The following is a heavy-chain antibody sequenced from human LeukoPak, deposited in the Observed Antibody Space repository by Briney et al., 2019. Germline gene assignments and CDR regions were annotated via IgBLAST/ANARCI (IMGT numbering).Heavy chain of an antibody. Sequence: GASVKVSCKASGYTFNDYYMHWVRQAPGQGLEWMGWINPNSRATDSAQKFQGRFSMTRDTSISTAYMELSRLRSDDTAVYYCARRAREYSHDAFDIWGQGTMVTVSS. D-gene: IGHD5-18*01. CDR3: ARRAREYSHDAFDI. J-gene: IGHJ3*02. V-gene: IGHV1-2*02. CDR1: GYTFNDYY. CDR2: INPNSRAT.